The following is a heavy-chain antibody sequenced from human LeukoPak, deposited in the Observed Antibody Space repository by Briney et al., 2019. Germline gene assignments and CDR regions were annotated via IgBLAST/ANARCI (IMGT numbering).Heavy chain of an antibody. CDR1: GFTVSSNY. V-gene: IGHV3-53*01. D-gene: IGHD2-15*01. CDR2: IYSGGST. Sequence: GGSLRLSCAASGFTVSSNYMSSVRQAPGEGLEWVSVIYSGGSTYYADSVKSRFTISRDNSKNTLYLQMNSLRAEDTAVYYCATGTFVDCSGGSCYSAFDYWGQGTLVSVSS. CDR3: ATGTFVDCSGGSCYSAFDY. J-gene: IGHJ4*02.